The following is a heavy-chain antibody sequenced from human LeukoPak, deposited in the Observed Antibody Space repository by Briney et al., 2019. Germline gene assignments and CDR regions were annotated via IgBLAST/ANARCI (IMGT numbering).Heavy chain of an antibody. CDR3: AKQDIRSSGWYD. CDR2: IYSGGST. Sequence: GGSLRISCAASGFTVSNNYMSWVRQAPGKGLEWVSVIYSGGSTYYADSVKGRFTISRDNSKNTLYLQMNSLRADGTAVYYCAKQDIRSSGWYDWGQGTLVTVSS. J-gene: IGHJ4*02. D-gene: IGHD6-13*01. CDR1: GFTVSNNY. V-gene: IGHV3-53*01.